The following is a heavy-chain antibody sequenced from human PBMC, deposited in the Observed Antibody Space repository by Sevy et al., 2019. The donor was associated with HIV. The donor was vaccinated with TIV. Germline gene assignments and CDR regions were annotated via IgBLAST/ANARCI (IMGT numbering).Heavy chain of an antibody. CDR2: LNSDGSRT. Sequence: GGSLRLSCAASGFTFSSYWMHWVRQAPGKGPVWVSRLNSDGSRTSYADSVKGRFTISRDNAKNTLYLQMNSLRAEDTAVYYCARDQGAIFGIFDAFDIWGQGTMVTVSS. D-gene: IGHD3-3*01. J-gene: IGHJ3*02. CDR1: GFTFSSYW. CDR3: ARDQGAIFGIFDAFDI. V-gene: IGHV3-74*01.